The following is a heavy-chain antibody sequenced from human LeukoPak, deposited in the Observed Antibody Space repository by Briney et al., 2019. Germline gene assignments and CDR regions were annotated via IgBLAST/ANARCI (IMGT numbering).Heavy chain of an antibody. CDR3: AKDIFPYYYDSSGYNPSSTFDY. J-gene: IGHJ4*02. D-gene: IGHD3-22*01. Sequence: PGGSLRLSCAASGFTFDDYAMHWVRQAPGKGLEWVSGISWNSGSIGYADSVKGRFTISRDNAKNSLYLQMNSLRAEDTALYYCAKDIFPYYYDSSGYNPSSTFDYWGQGTLVTVSS. CDR2: ISWNSGSI. CDR1: GFTFDDYA. V-gene: IGHV3-9*01.